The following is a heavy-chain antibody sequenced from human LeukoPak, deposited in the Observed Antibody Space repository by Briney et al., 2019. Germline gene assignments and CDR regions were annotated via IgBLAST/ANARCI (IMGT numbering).Heavy chain of an antibody. V-gene: IGHV1-18*01. CDR2: ISPYNGNT. J-gene: IGHJ4*02. Sequence: GASVKVSCKASGYTFTSYGISWVRQAPGQGLEWMGWISPYNGNTNHAHKVQGRVTMTTDTATSTAYMELRSLTSDDTAVYYCARVSFYGSGSDYWGQGTLVTVSS. CDR3: ARVSFYGSGSDY. CDR1: GYTFTSYG. D-gene: IGHD3-10*01.